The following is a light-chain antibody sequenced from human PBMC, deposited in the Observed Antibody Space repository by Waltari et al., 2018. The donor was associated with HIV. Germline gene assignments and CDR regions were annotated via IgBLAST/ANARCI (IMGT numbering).Light chain of an antibody. V-gene: IGKV3-15*01. CDR3: QQYNSWPWT. Sequence: VMTQPPSTLSVSPGERGTLSCRASQSVSSNLAWYQQKPGQPPRLLIYGASSRDAGVPDRFSGSGSGTEFTLTISNLQAEDFAVYYCQQYNSWPWTFGQGTKVEVK. J-gene: IGKJ1*01. CDR2: GAS. CDR1: QSVSSN.